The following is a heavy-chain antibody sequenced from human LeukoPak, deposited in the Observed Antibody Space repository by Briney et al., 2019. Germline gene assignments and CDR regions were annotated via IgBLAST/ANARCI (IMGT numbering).Heavy chain of an antibody. CDR1: RFPHHVYG. CDR3: VFSSYGPYLYGINI. Sequence: GGSLRLFRASWRFPHHVYGLIGVRGASTGGRVGGSGISWDGGSASYADSVKGRFTISRDNAKNSLYLQMNSLSAEDTAFYHCVFSSYGPYLYGINIWGHGTMVTVSS. CDR2: ISWDGGSA. D-gene: IGHD2-8*01. V-gene: IGHV3-20*01. J-gene: IGHJ3*02.